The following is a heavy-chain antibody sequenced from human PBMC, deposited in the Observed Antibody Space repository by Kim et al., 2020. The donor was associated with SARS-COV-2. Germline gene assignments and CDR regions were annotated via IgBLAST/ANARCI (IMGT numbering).Heavy chain of an antibody. V-gene: IGHV3-30*18. CDR3: AKDTLDGIGDYLGGMDV. D-gene: IGHD4-17*01. CDR2: ISYDGSNK. CDR1: GFTFSSYG. Sequence: GGSLRLSCAASGFTFSSYGMHWVRQAPGKGLEWVAVISYDGSNKYYADSVKGRFTISRDNSKNTLYLQMNSLRAEDTAVYYCAKDTLDGIGDYLGGMDVWGQGTTVTVSS. J-gene: IGHJ6*02.